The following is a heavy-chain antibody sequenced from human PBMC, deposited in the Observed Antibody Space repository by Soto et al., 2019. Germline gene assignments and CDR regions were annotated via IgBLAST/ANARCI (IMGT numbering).Heavy chain of an antibody. V-gene: IGHV1-18*04. J-gene: IGHJ4*02. CDR3: ARVWYDSRGYSPDY. CDR2: ISAYSGNT. Sequence: ASVKVSCKASGYTYTSYNIGWVRQAPGQGLEWMGWISAYSGNTNYAQKFQDRVTMTRDTSTSTTYMEVKSLRSDDTAVYYCARVWYDSRGYSPDYWGQGTLVTVS. CDR1: GYTYTSYN. D-gene: IGHD3-22*01.